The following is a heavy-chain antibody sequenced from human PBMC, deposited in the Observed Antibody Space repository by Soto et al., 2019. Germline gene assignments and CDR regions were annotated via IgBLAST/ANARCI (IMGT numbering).Heavy chain of an antibody. Sequence: GGSLRLSCAASRFTFSDYYMSWIRQAPGKGLEWVSYISSSSTCTNYADSVRGRFTISRDNAKNSLYLQMNSLRAEGTAVYFCASGMNTLTHGAFDIWGQGTMVTVSS. CDR1: RFTFSDYY. CDR2: ISSSSTCT. J-gene: IGHJ3*02. CDR3: ASGMNTLTHGAFDI. D-gene: IGHD4-17*01. V-gene: IGHV3-11*06.